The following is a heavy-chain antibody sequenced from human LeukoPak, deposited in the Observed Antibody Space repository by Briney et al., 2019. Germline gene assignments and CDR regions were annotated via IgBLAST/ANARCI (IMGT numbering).Heavy chain of an antibody. Sequence: ASVKVSCKASGYTFTSYGISWVRQAPGQGLEWMGWISAYNGNTNYAQKLQGRVTMTTDTSTSTAYMELRSLRSDDTAVYYCARDRLSIMSVAGTDWGQGTLVTVSS. V-gene: IGHV1-18*01. CDR3: ARDRLSIMSVAGTD. D-gene: IGHD6-19*01. CDR1: GYTFTSYG. CDR2: ISAYNGNT. J-gene: IGHJ4*02.